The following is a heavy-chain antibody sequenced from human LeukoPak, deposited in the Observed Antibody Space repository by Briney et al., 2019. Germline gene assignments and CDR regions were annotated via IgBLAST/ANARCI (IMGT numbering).Heavy chain of an antibody. Sequence: GGSLRLSCTASGFTFGDYAMSWVRQAPGKGLEWVGFIRSKAYGGTTEYAASVKGRFTISRDDSKSIAYLQMTSLKTEDTAVYYCTRFTLDYWGQGTLVTVSS. CDR2: IRSKAYGGTT. V-gene: IGHV3-49*04. CDR1: GFTFGDYA. J-gene: IGHJ4*02. CDR3: TRFTLDY.